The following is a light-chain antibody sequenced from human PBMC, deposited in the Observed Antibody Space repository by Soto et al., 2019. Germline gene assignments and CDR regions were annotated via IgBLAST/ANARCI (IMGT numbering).Light chain of an antibody. Sequence: DIQMTQSPSSLSASVGDRVTITCRASQGISNYLAWYQQKSGKAPKLLIYAASTLLSGVPSRFSGSGSGTDFTLTSSSLQPEDVATYYYQRYNTGPPDTFGQGTKLEI. CDR1: QGISNY. J-gene: IGKJ2*01. CDR2: AAS. CDR3: QRYNTGPPDT. V-gene: IGKV1-27*01.